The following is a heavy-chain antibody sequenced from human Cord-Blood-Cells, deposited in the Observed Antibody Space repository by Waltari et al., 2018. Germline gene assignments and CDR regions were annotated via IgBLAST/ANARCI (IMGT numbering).Heavy chain of an antibody. J-gene: IGHJ3*02. CDR1: GFTFSSYG. Sequence: QVQLVESGGGVVQPGRSLRLSCAASGFTFSSYGMHWVRQAPGKRLGWVAVKLYDGSNKYYADSVKGRFTIARDKSKNTLYLQMNSLRAEDTAVYYCARDPTGDNAFDIWGQGTMVTVSS. CDR3: ARDPTGDNAFDI. CDR2: KLYDGSNK. V-gene: IGHV3-33*01. D-gene: IGHD7-27*01.